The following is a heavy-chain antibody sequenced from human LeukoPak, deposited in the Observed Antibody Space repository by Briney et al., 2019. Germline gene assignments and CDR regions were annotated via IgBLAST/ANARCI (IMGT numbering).Heavy chain of an antibody. CDR3: ARTYDFWSGYYEPNFDY. CDR2: ISSSSSYI. D-gene: IGHD3-3*01. J-gene: IGHJ4*02. V-gene: IGHV3-21*01. CDR1: GFTFSSYS. Sequence: GGSLRLSCAASGFTFSSYSMNWVRQAPGKGLEWVSSISSSSSYIYYADSVKGRFTISRDNAKNSLYLQMNSLRAEDTAVYYRARTYDFWSGYYEPNFDYWGQGTLVTVSS.